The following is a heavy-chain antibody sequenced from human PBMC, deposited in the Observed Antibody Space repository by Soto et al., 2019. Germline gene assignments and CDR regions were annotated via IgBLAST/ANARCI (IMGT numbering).Heavy chain of an antibody. CDR2: IYYSGST. CDR1: GGSISSYY. V-gene: IGHV4-59*01. Sequence: PSETLSLTCTVSGGSISSYYWSWIRQPPGKGLEWIGYIYYSGSTNYNPSLKSRVTISVDTSKNQFSLKLSSMTAADTAVYYCXXSXXXAAGFXXXXMDVXGRGTTVTVSS. CDR3: XXSXXXAAGFXXXXMDV. J-gene: IGHJ6*02. D-gene: IGHD6-13*01.